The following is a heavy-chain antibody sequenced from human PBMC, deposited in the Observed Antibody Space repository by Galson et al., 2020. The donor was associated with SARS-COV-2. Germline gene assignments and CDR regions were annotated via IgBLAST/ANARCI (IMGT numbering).Heavy chain of an antibody. V-gene: IGHV3-48*04. J-gene: IGHJ4*02. CDR2: ISTTSTTI. Sequence: GESLKISCESSGFAYNNHHMYWVRQAPGKGLEWISYISTTSTTIHYADSVKGRFTISRDNAKNSLFLPMNSLRSEDTAVYYCARDAVTTIVSDFGYWGQGVLVTGSS. CDR1: GFAYNNHH. D-gene: IGHD2-15*01. CDR3: ARDAVTTIVSDFGY.